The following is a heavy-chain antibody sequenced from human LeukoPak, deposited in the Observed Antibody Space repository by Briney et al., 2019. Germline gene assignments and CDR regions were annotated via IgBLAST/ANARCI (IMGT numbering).Heavy chain of an antibody. CDR1: GFTFSSYS. D-gene: IGHD2-2*01. J-gene: IGHJ6*03. Sequence: GGSLRLSCAASGFTFSSYSMIWVRQAPGKGLEWVSSISSSSSYIYYADSVKGRFTISRDNAKNSLYLQMNSLRAEDTAVYYCAAGYCSSTSCYSHYYYYMDVWGKGTTVTVSS. CDR3: AAGYCSSTSCYSHYYYYMDV. CDR2: ISSSSSYI. V-gene: IGHV3-21*01.